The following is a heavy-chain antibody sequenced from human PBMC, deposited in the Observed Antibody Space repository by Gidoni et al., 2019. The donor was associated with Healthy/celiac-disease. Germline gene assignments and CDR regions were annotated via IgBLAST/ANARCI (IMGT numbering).Heavy chain of an antibody. V-gene: IGHV6-1*01. D-gene: IGHD2-15*01. CDR3: ASENCSGGSCYSNWFDP. CDR1: GDSVSSNRAA. CDR2: TYYRSKWYN. Sequence: QVQLQQSGPGLVKPSQTLSLTCAISGDSVSSNRAAWNGIRQSPSRGLEWLGRTYYRSKWYNDYAVSVKSRITINPDTSKNQFSLQLNSVTPEDTAVYYCASENCSGGSCYSNWFDPWGQGTLVTVSS. J-gene: IGHJ5*02.